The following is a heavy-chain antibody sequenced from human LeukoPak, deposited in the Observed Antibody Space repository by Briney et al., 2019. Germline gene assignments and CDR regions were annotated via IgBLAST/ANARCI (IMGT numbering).Heavy chain of an antibody. CDR1: GGSFSGYY. D-gene: IGHD2-2*01. J-gene: IGHJ6*03. CDR2: INHSGST. V-gene: IGHV4-34*01. Sequence: SETLSLTCAVYGGSFSGYYWSWLRQPPGKGLEWIGEINHSGSTNYNPSLKSRVTISVDTSKNQFSLKLSSVTAADTAVYYCARRRSIYNYYYYYYMDVWGKGTTVTVSS. CDR3: ARRRSIYNYYYYYYMDV.